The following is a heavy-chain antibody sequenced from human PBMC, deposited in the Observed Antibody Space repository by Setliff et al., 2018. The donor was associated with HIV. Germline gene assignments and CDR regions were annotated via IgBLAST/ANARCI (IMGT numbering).Heavy chain of an antibody. J-gene: IGHJ6*02. D-gene: IGHD1-26*01. Sequence: SETLSLTCAVSGYSISSGYYWGWIRQPPGKGLEWIGSIYHSGSTYYNPPLKSRVTISVDTSKNQFSLKLSSVTAADTAVYYCAREVVVGATGGMDVWGQGTTVTVSS. V-gene: IGHV4-38-2*02. CDR2: IYHSGST. CDR3: AREVVVGATGGMDV. CDR1: GYSISSGYY.